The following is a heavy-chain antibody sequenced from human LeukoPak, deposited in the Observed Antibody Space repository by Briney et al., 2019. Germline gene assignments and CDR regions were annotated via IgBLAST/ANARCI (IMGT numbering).Heavy chain of an antibody. CDR2: ISYDGSNK. CDR1: GFTFSSYG. CDR3: AKDRSRDDFWSGYYGDYFDY. D-gene: IGHD3-3*01. J-gene: IGHJ4*02. V-gene: IGHV3-30*18. Sequence: PGRSLRLSCAASGFTFSSYGMHWVRQAPGKGLEWVAVISYDGSNKYYADSVKGRFTISRDNSKNTLYLQMNSLRAEDTAVYYCAKDRSRDDFWSGYYGDYFDYWGQGTLVTVSS.